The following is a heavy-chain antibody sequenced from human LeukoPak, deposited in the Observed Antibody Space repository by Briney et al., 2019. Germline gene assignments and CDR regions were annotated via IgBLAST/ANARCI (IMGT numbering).Heavy chain of an antibody. CDR2: IRYDGSNK. J-gene: IGHJ6*03. CDR1: GFTFSSYG. V-gene: IGHV3-30*02. D-gene: IGHD5-12*01. CDR3: AKGGGYEAQYYYYYLDV. Sequence: GGSLRLSCAASGFTFSSYGMYWVRQAPGKGLEWVAFIRYDGSNKYCADSVKGRFTVSRDNSKNTLYLQMKSLRAEDTAVYYCAKGGGYEAQYYYYYLDVWGKGTTVTISS.